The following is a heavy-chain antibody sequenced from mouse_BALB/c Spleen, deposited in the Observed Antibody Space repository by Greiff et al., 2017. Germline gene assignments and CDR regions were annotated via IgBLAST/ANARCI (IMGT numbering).Heavy chain of an antibody. V-gene: IGHV1S81*02. CDR2: INPSNGRT. D-gene: IGHD2-2*01. CDR3: ARSAYGYDGYFDV. CDR1: GYTFTSYW. J-gene: IGHJ1*01. Sequence: QVHVKQPGAELVKPGASVKLSCKASGYTFTSYWMHWVKQRPGQGLEWIGEINPSNGRTNYNEKFKSKATLTVDKSSSTAYMQLSSLTSEDSAVYYCARSAYGYDGYFDVWGAGTTVTVSS.